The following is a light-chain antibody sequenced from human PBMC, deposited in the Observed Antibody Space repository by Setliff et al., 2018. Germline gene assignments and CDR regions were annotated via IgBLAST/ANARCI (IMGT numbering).Light chain of an antibody. J-gene: IGLJ2*01. CDR1: SSDVGGYDY. Sequence: QSALTQPRSVSGSPGQSVTISCTGTSSDVGGYDYVSWFQQHPGKAPKLMISDVSKRPSGVPDRFSGSKSGNTASLTISGLQAEDEADYYCSSYTSSSTLVFGGGTKGTVL. CDR2: DVS. CDR3: SSYTSSSTLV. V-gene: IGLV2-11*01.